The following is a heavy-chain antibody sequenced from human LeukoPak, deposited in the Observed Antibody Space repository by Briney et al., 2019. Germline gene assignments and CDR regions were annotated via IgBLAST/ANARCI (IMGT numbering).Heavy chain of an antibody. D-gene: IGHD3-3*01. CDR2: ISAYSGNT. J-gene: IGHJ6*02. CDR3: ARSPYYDFWSGYSPYYGMDV. Sequence: ASVKVSCKASGYTFTSYGISWVRQAPGQGLEWMGWISAYSGNTNYAQKLQGRVTMTTDTSTSTAYMELRSLRSDDTAVYYCARSPYYDFWSGYSPYYGMDVWGQGTTVTVSS. V-gene: IGHV1-18*01. CDR1: GYTFTSYG.